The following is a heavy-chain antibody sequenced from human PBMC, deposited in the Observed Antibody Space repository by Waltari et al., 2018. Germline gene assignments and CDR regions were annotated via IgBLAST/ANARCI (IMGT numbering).Heavy chain of an antibody. Sequence: QVQLQESGPGLVKPSETLSLTCTVSGGSISSYYWSWIRQPPGKGLEWIGYIYTSGVTNDNPSLKSRVTISVDTSKNQFSLKLSSVTAADTAVYYCARGRHYYYYYMDVWGKGTTVTVSS. D-gene: IGHD2-15*01. J-gene: IGHJ6*03. CDR2: IYTSGVT. CDR3: ARGRHYYYYYMDV. V-gene: IGHV4-4*09. CDR1: GGSISSYY.